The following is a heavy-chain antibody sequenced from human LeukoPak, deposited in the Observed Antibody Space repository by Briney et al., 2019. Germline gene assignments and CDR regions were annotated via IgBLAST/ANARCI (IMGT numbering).Heavy chain of an antibody. Sequence: SQTLSLTCTVSGGSISSGDYYWSWIRQPPGKGLEWIGYIYYSGSTYYNPSLKSRVTISVDTSKNQFSLKLSSVTAADTAVYYCARSYSWSNWFDPWGQGTLVTVSS. J-gene: IGHJ5*02. V-gene: IGHV4-30-4*08. CDR1: GGSISSGDYY. CDR2: IYYSGST. CDR3: ARSYSWSNWFDP. D-gene: IGHD4-11*01.